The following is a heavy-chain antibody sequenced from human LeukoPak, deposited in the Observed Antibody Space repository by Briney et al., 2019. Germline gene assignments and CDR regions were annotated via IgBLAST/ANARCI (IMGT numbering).Heavy chain of an antibody. CDR3: ASPSSSSWYGYFHH. D-gene: IGHD6-13*01. Sequence: GGSLRPSCAASGFTFGDYYMSWIRQAPGKGLEWVSYISISSDYTNYADSVKGRFTISRDNAKNSLYLQIHSLRAEDTAVYYCASPSSSSWYGYFHHWGQGTLVTVSS. J-gene: IGHJ1*01. V-gene: IGHV3-11*03. CDR1: GFTFGDYY. CDR2: ISISSDYT.